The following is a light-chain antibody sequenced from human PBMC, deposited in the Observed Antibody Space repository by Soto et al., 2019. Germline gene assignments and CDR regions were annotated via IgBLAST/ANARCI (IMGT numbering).Light chain of an antibody. CDR2: EGS. J-gene: IGLJ2*01. CDR3: CSYAGSSTHVV. V-gene: IGLV2-23*01. CDR1: SSDVGSYNL. Sequence: QSALTQPASVSGSPGQSIPISCTGTSSDVGSYNLVSWYQQHPGKAPKLMIYEGSKLPSGVSNRFSGSKSGNTASMTISGLQAEDEADYYCCSYAGSSTHVVFGGGTKLTVL.